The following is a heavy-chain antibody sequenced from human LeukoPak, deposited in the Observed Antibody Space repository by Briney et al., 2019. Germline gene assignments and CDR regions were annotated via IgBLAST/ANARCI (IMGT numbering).Heavy chain of an antibody. V-gene: IGHV4-59*01. J-gene: IGHJ6*03. CDR1: GGSISIYY. Sequence: SETLSLTCTVSGGSISIYYWSWIRQPPGKGLESIGYVHYSGSTHYNPSLKSRVTISLDTSKNQFSVNLNSVTAADTAVYYCVSATSGQRRDGYNYSFYYYMDVWGKGTTVTVSS. CDR2: VHYSGST. CDR3: VSATSGQRRDGYNYSFYYYMDV. D-gene: IGHD5-24*01.